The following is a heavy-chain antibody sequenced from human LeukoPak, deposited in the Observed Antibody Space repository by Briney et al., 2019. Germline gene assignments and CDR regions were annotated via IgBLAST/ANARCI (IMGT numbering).Heavy chain of an antibody. D-gene: IGHD3-10*01. CDR2: INSDGINT. CDR1: GFTFSNYW. Sequence: GGSVRLSCAASGFTFSNYWMHWVRQAPGKGLVWVSRINSDGINTSYADSVKGRFTISRDNAKNTLNLQMNSLRAEDTAVYYCAKGKDYYLDYWGQGTLVTVSS. CDR3: AKGKDYYLDY. V-gene: IGHV3-74*01. J-gene: IGHJ4*02.